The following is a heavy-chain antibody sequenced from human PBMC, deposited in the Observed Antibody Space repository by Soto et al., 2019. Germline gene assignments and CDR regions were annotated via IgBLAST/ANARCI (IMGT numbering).Heavy chain of an antibody. D-gene: IGHD3-3*02. CDR3: ARDSNGMDV. CDR2: IGTAGDT. V-gene: IGHV3-13*01. Sequence: EVQLVESGGGLVQPGGSLRLSCAASGFTFSSYDMHWVRQATGKGLEWVSAIGTAGDTYYPGSVKGRFTISRENAKYSVYLQMNSLSAEDTAVYYCARDSNGMDVWGQGTTVTVSS. J-gene: IGHJ6*02. CDR1: GFTFSSYD.